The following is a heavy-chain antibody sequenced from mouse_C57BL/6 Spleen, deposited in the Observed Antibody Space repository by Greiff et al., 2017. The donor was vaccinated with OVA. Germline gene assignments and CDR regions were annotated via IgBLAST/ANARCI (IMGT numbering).Heavy chain of an antibody. D-gene: IGHD2-2*01. CDR2: ISSGSSTI. CDR3: ARWGYYDAMDY. CDR1: GFTFSDYG. J-gene: IGHJ4*01. V-gene: IGHV5-17*01. Sequence: EVQLVESGGGLVKPGGSLKLSCAASGFTFSDYGMHWVRQAPEKGLEWVAYISSGSSTIYYADTVKGRFTISRDNAKNTLFLQMTSLRSEDTAMYYCARWGYYDAMDYWGQGTSVTVSS.